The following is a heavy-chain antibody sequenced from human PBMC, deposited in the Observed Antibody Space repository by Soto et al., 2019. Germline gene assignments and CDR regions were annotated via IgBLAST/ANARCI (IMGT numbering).Heavy chain of an antibody. D-gene: IGHD2-15*01. Sequence: GGSLRLSCAASGFTFSSYAMSWVRQAPGKGLEWVSAISGSGGSTYYADSVKGRFTISRDNSKNTLYLQMNSLRAEDTAVYYCAKDWAYCSGGSCYMVLGNWYDPWGQGTLVTVSS. CDR3: AKDWAYCSGGSCYMVLGNWYDP. V-gene: IGHV3-23*01. J-gene: IGHJ5*02. CDR1: GFTFSSYA. CDR2: ISGSGGST.